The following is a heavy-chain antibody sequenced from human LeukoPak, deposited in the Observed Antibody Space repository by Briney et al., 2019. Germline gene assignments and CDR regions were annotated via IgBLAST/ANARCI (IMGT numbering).Heavy chain of an antibody. CDR1: GGSIISSTYY. D-gene: IGHD1-7*01. CDR3: ARGFLPYPYQGGNYDAFDI. J-gene: IGHJ3*02. CDR2: IYFSGST. Sequence: SETLSLTCTVSGGSIISSTYYWGWIRQPPGKGLEWIGNIYFSGSTYYNPSLKSRVTIPVDTSKNQFSLKLSSVTAADTAVYYCARGFLPYPYQGGNYDAFDIWGQGTMVTVSS. V-gene: IGHV4-39*07.